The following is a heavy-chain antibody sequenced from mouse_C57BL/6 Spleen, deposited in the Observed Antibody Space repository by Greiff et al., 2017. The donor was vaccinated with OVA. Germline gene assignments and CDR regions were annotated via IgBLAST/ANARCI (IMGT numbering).Heavy chain of an antibody. CDR3: ARYYYGSRYFDY. D-gene: IGHD1-1*01. CDR2: INPNNGGT. V-gene: IGHV1-18*01. J-gene: IGHJ2*01. Sequence: VQLQQSGPELVKPGASVKIPCKASGYTFTDYNMDWVKQSHGKSLEWIGDINPNNGGTIYNQKFKGKATLTVDKSSSTAYMELRSLTSEDTAGYYCARYYYGSRYFDYWGQGTTLTVSS. CDR1: GYTFTDYN.